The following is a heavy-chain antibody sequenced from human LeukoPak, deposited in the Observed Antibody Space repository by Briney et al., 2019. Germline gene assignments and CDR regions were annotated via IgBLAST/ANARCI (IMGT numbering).Heavy chain of an antibody. D-gene: IGHD1-1*01. CDR3: ARHPSTGSRIFDY. V-gene: IGHV4-59*08. J-gene: IGHJ4*02. Sequence: SVTLSLTCTVSGGSISGYYWSWIRQPPGKGLEWIGYIYYSGSTNYNPSLKSRVTISVDTSKNQFSLKLSSVTAADTAVYYCARHPSTGSRIFDYWGQGTLVTVSS. CDR2: IYYSGST. CDR1: GGSISGYY.